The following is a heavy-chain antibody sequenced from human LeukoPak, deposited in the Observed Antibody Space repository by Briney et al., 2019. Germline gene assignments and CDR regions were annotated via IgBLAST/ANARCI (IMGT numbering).Heavy chain of an antibody. Sequence: GGSLRLSCAGLGFSFSSYSMTWVRQTPEKGLQWVAGISGSGGSTYYADSVKGRFTISRDNSKNTLYLQMNSLRAEDTAVYYCAREYSSSWSNNAFDIWGQGTMVTVSS. CDR1: GFSFSSYS. J-gene: IGHJ3*02. CDR3: AREYSSSWSNNAFDI. V-gene: IGHV3-23*01. D-gene: IGHD6-13*01. CDR2: ISGSGGST.